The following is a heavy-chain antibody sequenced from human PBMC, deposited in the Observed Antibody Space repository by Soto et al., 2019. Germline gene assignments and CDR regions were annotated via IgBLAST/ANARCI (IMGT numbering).Heavy chain of an antibody. CDR2: TSADGTDK. CDR1: GFSFSSYG. Sequence: QVQLVESGGGVVQPGRSLRLSCAASGFSFSSYGMHWVRQTPGKGLEWVAVTSADGTDKYYADSVKGRFTISRDNSKNTLYLQMNSLGVEDTAVYYCVRGTAIARQHFDCWGQGTLDTVSS. J-gene: IGHJ4*02. D-gene: IGHD6-6*01. CDR3: VRGTAIARQHFDC. V-gene: IGHV3-30*03.